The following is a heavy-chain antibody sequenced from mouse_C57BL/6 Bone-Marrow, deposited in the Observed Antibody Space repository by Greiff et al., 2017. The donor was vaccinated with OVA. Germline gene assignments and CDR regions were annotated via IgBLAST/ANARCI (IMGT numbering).Heavy chain of an antibody. Sequence: EVKLMESGGGLVQPGGSLKLSCAASGFTFSDYGMAWVRQAPRKGPEWVAFISNLAYSIYYADTVTGRFTISRENAKNTLYLEMSSLRSEDTAMYYCARRGTTDPLYAMDYWGQGTSVTVSS. D-gene: IGHD1-1*01. CDR1: GFTFSDYG. CDR3: ARRGTTDPLYAMDY. CDR2: ISNLAYSI. J-gene: IGHJ4*01. V-gene: IGHV5-15*04.